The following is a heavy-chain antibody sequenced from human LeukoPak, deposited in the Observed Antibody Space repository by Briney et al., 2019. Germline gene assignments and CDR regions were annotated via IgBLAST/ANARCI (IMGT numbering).Heavy chain of an antibody. J-gene: IGHJ4*02. CDR3: ARSGGSGWYSDY. CDR2: LTDIGSTT. V-gene: IGHV3-23*01. D-gene: IGHD6-19*01. CDR1: GFTLSNYG. Sequence: GGSLRLSCAASGFTLSNYGMTWVRQAPGKGLEWVSTLTDIGSTTYYADSVKGRFTISRDTSTNTLYLQMNSLRAEDTAVYYCARSGGSGWYSDYWGQGTLVTVSS.